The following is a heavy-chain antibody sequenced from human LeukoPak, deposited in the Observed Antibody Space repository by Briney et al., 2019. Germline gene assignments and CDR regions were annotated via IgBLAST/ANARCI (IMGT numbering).Heavy chain of an antibody. J-gene: IGHJ6*02. CDR3: ARDSYGMDV. CDR2: ISYDGSNK. CDR1: GFTFSSCG. Sequence: GGSLRLSCAASGFTFSSCGMHWVRQAPGKGLEWVAVISYDGSNKYYADSVKGRFTISRDNSKNTLFLEMNSLRVEDTAVYYCARDSYGMDVWGQGTTVTVSS. V-gene: IGHV3-30*03.